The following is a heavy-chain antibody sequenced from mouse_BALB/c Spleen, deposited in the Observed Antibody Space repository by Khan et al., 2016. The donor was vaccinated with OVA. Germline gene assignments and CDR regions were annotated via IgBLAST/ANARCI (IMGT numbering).Heavy chain of an antibody. Sequence: QVQLKESGAELVRPGTSVKMSCKAAGYTFTNYWIGWVKQRPGHGLEWIGDIFPGGGYTNYDEKFKGMATLTTDTSSSTAYMQPSSLTSEDSAIYYCARGGAARATWDFFDYWGQGTTLTVSS. V-gene: IGHV1-63*02. CDR2: IFPGGGYT. J-gene: IGHJ2*01. D-gene: IGHD3-1*01. CDR3: ARGGAARATWDFFDY. CDR1: GYTFTNYW.